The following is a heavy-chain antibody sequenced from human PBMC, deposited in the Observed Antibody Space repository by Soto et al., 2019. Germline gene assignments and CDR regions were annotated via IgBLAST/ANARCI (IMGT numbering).Heavy chain of an antibody. CDR1: GGSFSGYY. CDR3: AREGTMVVVVPPTPEYYYYMDV. Sequence: SETLSLTCAVYGGSFSGYYWTWIRQPPGKGLEWIGEINQSGSTNYNVSLKSRVTISVDTSKTQFSLKLSSVTAADTAVYYCAREGTMVVVVPPTPEYYYYMDVWGKGTTVTVSS. D-gene: IGHD2-15*01. CDR2: INQSGST. V-gene: IGHV4-34*01. J-gene: IGHJ6*03.